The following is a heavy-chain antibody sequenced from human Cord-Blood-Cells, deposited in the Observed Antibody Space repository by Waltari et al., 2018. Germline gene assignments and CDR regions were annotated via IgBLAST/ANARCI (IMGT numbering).Heavy chain of an antibody. V-gene: IGHV1-69*01. J-gene: IGHJ5*02. Sequence: KKPGSSAKVSCKASGGTFSSYAISRVRQAPGPGLEWMGGIIPIFGTANYAQKFQGRVTITADESTSTAYMELSSLRSEDTAVYYCARARDIVVVPAAIRGWFDPWGQGTLVTVSS. CDR3: ARARDIVVVPAAIRGWFDP. CDR1: GGTFSSYA. CDR2: IIPIFGTA. D-gene: IGHD2-2*02.